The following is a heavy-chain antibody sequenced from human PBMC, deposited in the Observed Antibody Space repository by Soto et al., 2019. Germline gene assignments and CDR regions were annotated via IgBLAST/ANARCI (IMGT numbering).Heavy chain of an antibody. Sequence: GGSLRLSCAASGFTLSDYYMNWIRQAPGKGLEWISYISSSSSHTNYADSVKGRFTISRDNAKNSLYLQMSSLRAEDTAVYYCASGFGYFDYWGQGALVTVSS. CDR1: GFTLSDYY. J-gene: IGHJ4*02. CDR2: ISSSSSHT. CDR3: ASGFGYFDY. V-gene: IGHV3-11*03. D-gene: IGHD3-16*01.